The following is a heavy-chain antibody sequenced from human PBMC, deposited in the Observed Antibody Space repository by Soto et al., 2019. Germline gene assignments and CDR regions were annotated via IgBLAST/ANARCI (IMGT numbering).Heavy chain of an antibody. D-gene: IGHD6-6*01. V-gene: IGHV1-69*01. CDR3: ARCGSSSNYYGMDV. J-gene: IGHJ6*02. CDR1: GGTFSSYA. Sequence: QVQLVQSGAEVKKPGSSVKVSCKASGGTFSSYAISWVRQAPGQGLEWMGGIIPIFGTANYAQKFQGRVTITADESTSTAYRELSSRRSEDTAVYYCARCGSSSNYYGMDVWGQGTTVTVSS. CDR2: IIPIFGTA.